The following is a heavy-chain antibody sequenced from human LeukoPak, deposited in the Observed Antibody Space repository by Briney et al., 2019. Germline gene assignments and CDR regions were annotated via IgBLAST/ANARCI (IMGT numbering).Heavy chain of an antibody. V-gene: IGHV3-23*01. CDR3: AKEGIVGATWGRAFDI. D-gene: IGHD1-26*01. CDR1: GFTFSSYA. Sequence: GGSLRLSCAASGFTFSSYAMSWVRQAPGKGLEWVSAISGSGGSTYYADSVKGRFTISRDNSKNTLCLQMNSLRAEDTAVYYCAKEGIVGATWGRAFDIWGQGTMVTVSS. J-gene: IGHJ3*02. CDR2: ISGSGGST.